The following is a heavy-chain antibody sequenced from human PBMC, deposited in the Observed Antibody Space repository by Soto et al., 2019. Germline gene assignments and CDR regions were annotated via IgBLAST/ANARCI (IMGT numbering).Heavy chain of an antibody. CDR3: AKDPGAYSYGYRFDS. Sequence: EVQLLESGGGLVQPGGSLRLSCAASGFTFSSYAMSWVRQAPGKGLQWVSSISGSGGNTYYAYSVKGRFTISRDNSKNPLYLQLNNLRAEDTAVYFCAKDPGAYSYGYRFDSWGQGALVAVSS. V-gene: IGHV3-23*01. D-gene: IGHD5-18*01. CDR1: GFTFSSYA. J-gene: IGHJ4*02. CDR2: ISGSGGNT.